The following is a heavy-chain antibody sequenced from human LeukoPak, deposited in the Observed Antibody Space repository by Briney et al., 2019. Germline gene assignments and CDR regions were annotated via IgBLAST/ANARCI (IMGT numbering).Heavy chain of an antibody. CDR3: ARASGAFDY. J-gene: IGHJ4*02. CDR1: GGSISSYY. V-gene: IGHV4-59*01. Sequence: PSETLSLTCTVSGGSISSYYWSWIRQPPGKGLEWIGYIFYSGITNYNPSLKSRVTISLDTSKNQFSLKLNSVTAADTAVYYCARASGAFDYWGQGALVTVSS. CDR2: IFYSGIT.